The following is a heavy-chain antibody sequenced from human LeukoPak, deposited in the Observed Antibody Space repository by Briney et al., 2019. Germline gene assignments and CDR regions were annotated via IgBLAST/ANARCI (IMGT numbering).Heavy chain of an antibody. V-gene: IGHV3-53*01. Sequence: GGSLRLSCAASGFTVSSNYMSWVRQAPGKGLEWVSVIYSGGSTYYADSVKGRFTISRDNSKNTLYLQMNSLRVDDTAVYFCASGASADYDILTGYFNGYFDYWGQGTLVTVSS. CDR3: ASGASADYDILTGYFNGYFDY. D-gene: IGHD3-9*01. CDR1: GFTVSSNY. J-gene: IGHJ4*02. CDR2: IYSGGST.